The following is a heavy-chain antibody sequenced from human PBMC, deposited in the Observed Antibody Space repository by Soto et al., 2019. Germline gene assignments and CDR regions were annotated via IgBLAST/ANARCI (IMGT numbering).Heavy chain of an antibody. J-gene: IGHJ4*02. CDR2: IYPGDSDT. CDR3: ARTSYDFWSGYYDY. Sequence: GESLKISCRGSGYSFTSYLIGWVRQMPGKGLEWMGIIYPGDSDTRYSPSFQGQVTISADKSISTAYLQWSSLKASDTAMYYCARTSYDFWSGYYDYWGQGTLVTVSS. V-gene: IGHV5-51*01. CDR1: GYSFTSYL. D-gene: IGHD3-3*01.